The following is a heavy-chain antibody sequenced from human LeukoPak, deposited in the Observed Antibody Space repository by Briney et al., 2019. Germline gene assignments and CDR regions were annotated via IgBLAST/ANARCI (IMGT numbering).Heavy chain of an antibody. V-gene: IGHV3-7*01. J-gene: IGHJ6*02. CDR2: IKQDGSEK. CDR3: ARLVPASSRNYYYYGMDV. Sequence: GGSLRLSCAASGFTFSSYAMTWVRQAPGKGLEWVANIKQDGSEKYYVDSVKGRFTISRDNAKNSLYLQMNSLRAEDTAVYYCARLVPASSRNYYYYGMDVWGQGTTVTVSS. D-gene: IGHD2-2*01. CDR1: GFTFSSYA.